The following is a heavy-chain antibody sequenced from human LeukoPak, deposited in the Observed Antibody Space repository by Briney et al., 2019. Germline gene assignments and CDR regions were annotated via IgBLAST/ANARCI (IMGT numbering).Heavy chain of an antibody. V-gene: IGHV1-2*06. CDR2: INPNSGGT. J-gene: IGHJ5*02. CDR1: GYTFTGYY. D-gene: IGHD3-22*01. Sequence: ASVKVSCKASGYTFTGYYMHWVRQAPGQGLEWMGRINPNSGGTNYAKKFQGRVTMTRDTSISTAYMELSRLRSDDTAVYYCARVKTIYDSSGYYPTWGQGTLVTVSS. CDR3: ARVKTIYDSSGYYPT.